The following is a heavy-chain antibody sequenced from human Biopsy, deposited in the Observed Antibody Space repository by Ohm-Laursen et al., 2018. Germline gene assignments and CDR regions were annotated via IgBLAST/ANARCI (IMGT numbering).Heavy chain of an antibody. CDR1: YGSISGHF. Sequence: SDTLSLTCTVTYGSISGHFWSWIRQAPGKGLEWIGYVYYNGNTNYNPSLKSRLTISVDTSKNQFSLKLTSVTAADTAVYYCARDLIAYCPTTSCDNFGMDVWGQGTTVTVSS. V-gene: IGHV4-59*11. CDR2: VYYNGNT. J-gene: IGHJ6*02. D-gene: IGHD2-2*01. CDR3: ARDLIAYCPTTSCDNFGMDV.